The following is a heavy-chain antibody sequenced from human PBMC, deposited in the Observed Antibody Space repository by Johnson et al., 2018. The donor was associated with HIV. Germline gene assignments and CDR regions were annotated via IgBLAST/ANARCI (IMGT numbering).Heavy chain of an antibody. Sequence: VQLVESGGGLIQPGGSLRLSCAASGFTVSSNYMSWVRQAPGKGLEWVSVTYSDGNTYYPGSVKGRFTVSRENAKHTLYLQMNSLRAEDTAVYYCARDLGWLEGTHDAFDIWGQGTLVTVSS. D-gene: IGHD6-19*01. CDR2: TYSDGNT. CDR3: ARDLGWLEGTHDAFDI. J-gene: IGHJ3*02. CDR1: GFTVSSNY. V-gene: IGHV3-53*01.